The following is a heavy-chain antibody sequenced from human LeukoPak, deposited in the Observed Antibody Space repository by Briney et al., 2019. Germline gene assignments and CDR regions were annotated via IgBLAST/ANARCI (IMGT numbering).Heavy chain of an antibody. Sequence: GGSLRLSCAASGFTFSNYGMNWVRQAPGKGLEWISYISSSSSLIYYADSVKGRFTISRDNAKNSLYLQMNSLRAEDAAVYYCARALIAARTSYFDYWGQGTLVTVSS. D-gene: IGHD6-6*01. CDR1: GFTFSNYG. V-gene: IGHV3-48*01. CDR3: ARALIAARTSYFDY. CDR2: ISSSSSLI. J-gene: IGHJ4*02.